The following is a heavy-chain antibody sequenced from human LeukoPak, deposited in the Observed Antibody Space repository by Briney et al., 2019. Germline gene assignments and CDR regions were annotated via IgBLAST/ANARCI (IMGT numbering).Heavy chain of an antibody. Sequence: GGSLRLSCAASGFTFSSYAMSWVRQAPGKGLEWVSGISGSGDSTHDADSVKGRFTISRENSKNTVYLQMNSLGADDTAVYCGAKERSSGWPFDYWGQGTLVTVSS. CDR3: AKERSSGWPFDY. J-gene: IGHJ4*02. CDR1: GFTFSSYA. CDR2: ISGSGDST. D-gene: IGHD6-25*01. V-gene: IGHV3-23*01.